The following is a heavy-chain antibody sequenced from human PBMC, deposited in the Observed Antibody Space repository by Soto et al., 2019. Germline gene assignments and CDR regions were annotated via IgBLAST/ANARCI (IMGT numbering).Heavy chain of an antibody. V-gene: IGHV1-2*04. Sequence: ASVKVSCQASGSTFAGYYMHWVRQAPGQGLEWMGWINPNSGGTNYAQKFQGWVTMTRDTSISTAYMELSRLRSDDTAVCYCARECGGSCYTALDAFDIWGQGTMVTVSS. CDR1: GSTFAGYY. CDR2: INPNSGGT. D-gene: IGHD2-15*01. CDR3: ARECGGSCYTALDAFDI. J-gene: IGHJ3*02.